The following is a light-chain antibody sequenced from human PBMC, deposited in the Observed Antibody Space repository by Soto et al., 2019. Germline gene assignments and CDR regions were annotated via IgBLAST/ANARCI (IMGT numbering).Light chain of an antibody. CDR1: QSISSY. J-gene: IGKJ1*01. CDR2: AAS. V-gene: IGKV1-39*01. CDR3: QQYTSYSRA. Sequence: DVQMTQSPSSLSASVGDRVTITCRASQSISSYLNWYQQKPGKAPKLLIYAASSLQSGVPSRFSGSGSGTDFTLTISGLQPDDFTTYYCQQYTSYSRAFGQGTKV.